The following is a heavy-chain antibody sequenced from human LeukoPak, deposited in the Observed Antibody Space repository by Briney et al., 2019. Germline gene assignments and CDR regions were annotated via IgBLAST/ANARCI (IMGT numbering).Heavy chain of an antibody. CDR3: AGSITFLRY. Sequence: GRSLRLSCAASGFTFSSYGMHWVRQAPGKGLEWVAVIWYDGSNKYYADSVKGRFTISRDNSKNTLYLQMNGLRAEDTAVYYCAGSITFLRYWGQGTLVTVSS. CDR2: IWYDGSNK. CDR1: GFTFSSYG. V-gene: IGHV3-33*01. J-gene: IGHJ4*02. D-gene: IGHD3-16*01.